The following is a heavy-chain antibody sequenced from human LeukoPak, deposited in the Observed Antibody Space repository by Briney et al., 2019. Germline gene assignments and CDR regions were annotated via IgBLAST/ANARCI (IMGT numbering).Heavy chain of an antibody. CDR2: ISSSSSYI. Sequence: GGSLRLSCAASGFTFSSYSMNRVRQAPGKGLEWVSSISSSSSYIYYADSVKGRFTISRDNAKNSLYLQMNSLRAKDTAVYYCARVGPPSGSYFFGYWGQGTLVTVSS. D-gene: IGHD1-26*01. CDR1: GFTFSSYS. CDR3: ARVGPPSGSYFFGY. V-gene: IGHV3-21*01. J-gene: IGHJ4*02.